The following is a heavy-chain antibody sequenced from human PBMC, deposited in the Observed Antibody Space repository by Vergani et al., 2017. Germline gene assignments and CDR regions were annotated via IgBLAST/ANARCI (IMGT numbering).Heavy chain of an antibody. V-gene: IGHV4-34*01. CDR3: ARLKDSSGYYPFDY. J-gene: IGHJ4*02. CDR1: GGSFSGYY. CDR2: INHSGST. Sequence: QVQLQQWGAGLLKPSETLSLTCAVYGGSFSGYYWSWIRQPPGKGLEWIGEINHSGSTNYNPSLKSRVTISVDTSKNQFSLKLSSVTAADTAVYYCARLKDSSGYYPFDYWGQGTLVTVSS. D-gene: IGHD3-22*01.